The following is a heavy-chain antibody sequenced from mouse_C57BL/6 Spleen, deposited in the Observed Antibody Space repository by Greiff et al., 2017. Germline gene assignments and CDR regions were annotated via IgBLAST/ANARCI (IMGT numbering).Heavy chain of an antibody. CDR2: INPNSGST. Sequence: QVQLKQPGAELVKPGASVKLSCKASGYTFTSYWMHWVKQRPGQGLEWIGMINPNSGSTNYNEKFKSKATLTVDKSSSTAYMQLSRLTSEDSAVYYCAYGNYDYAMDYWGQGTSVTVSS. D-gene: IGHD2-10*02. CDR3: AYGNYDYAMDY. V-gene: IGHV1-64*01. J-gene: IGHJ4*01. CDR1: GYTFTSYW.